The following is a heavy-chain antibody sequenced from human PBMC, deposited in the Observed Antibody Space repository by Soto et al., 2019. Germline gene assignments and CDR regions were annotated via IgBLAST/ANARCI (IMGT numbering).Heavy chain of an antibody. Sequence: EVQLVESGGGLVQPGRSLRLSCTASGFTFDDYAMPWVRQGPGKGPEWVSGITWNSGNIGYADSVKGRFTISRDNAKNSLYLQMNSLRAEDTAFYYCAKDMRQYSSGWTYFDYWGQGTLVTVSS. CDR1: GFTFDDYA. J-gene: IGHJ4*02. V-gene: IGHV3-9*01. CDR2: ITWNSGNI. CDR3: AKDMRQYSSGWTYFDY. D-gene: IGHD6-19*01.